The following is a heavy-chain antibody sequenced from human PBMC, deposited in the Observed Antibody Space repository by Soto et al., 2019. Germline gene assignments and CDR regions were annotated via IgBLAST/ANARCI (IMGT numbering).Heavy chain of an antibody. J-gene: IGHJ4*02. Sequence: EVQLVESGGGLVKTGGSLRLSCAASGFTFSRYSMYWVRQAPGKGLEWVSSISASSDYIYYADSLKGRFTISRDNAKNSLYFQMNSLRVEDTAVYYCASGDYDILTGYLFDYWGQGTLVTVSS. D-gene: IGHD3-9*01. CDR3: ASGDYDILTGYLFDY. CDR2: ISASSDYI. V-gene: IGHV3-21*01. CDR1: GFTFSRYS.